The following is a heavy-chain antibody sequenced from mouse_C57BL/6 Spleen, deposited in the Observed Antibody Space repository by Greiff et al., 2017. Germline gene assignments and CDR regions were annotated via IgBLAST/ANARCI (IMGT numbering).Heavy chain of an antibody. V-gene: IGHV1-82*01. CDR3: AREDGSSYYAMDY. Sequence: VQLQQSGPELVKPGASVKISCKASGYAFSSSWMNWVKQRPGKGLEWIGRIYPGDGDTNYNGKFKGKATLTADKSSSTAYMQLSSLTSEDSAVYFCAREDGSSYYAMDYWGQGTSGTVSS. CDR1: GYAFSSSW. D-gene: IGHD1-1*01. J-gene: IGHJ4*01. CDR2: IYPGDGDT.